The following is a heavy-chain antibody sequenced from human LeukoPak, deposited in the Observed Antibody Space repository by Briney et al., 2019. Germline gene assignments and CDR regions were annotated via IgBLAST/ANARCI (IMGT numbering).Heavy chain of an antibody. CDR1: SGSIGSDALY. D-gene: IGHD4/OR15-4a*01. Sequence: KSSETLSLTCTVSSGSIGSDALYWGWIRQSPGKGLEWIGSVHYTRSYSGTTYYNPSLESRVTVSTDRSKTLCSLKLTSVTAADTAMYYCGRHQTMYYGMDVWGQGTAVTVSS. CDR2: VHYTRSYSGTT. J-gene: IGHJ6*02. V-gene: IGHV4-39*01. CDR3: GRHQTMYYGMDV.